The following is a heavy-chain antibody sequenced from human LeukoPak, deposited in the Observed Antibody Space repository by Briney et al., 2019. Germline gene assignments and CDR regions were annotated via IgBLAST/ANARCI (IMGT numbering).Heavy chain of an antibody. CDR1: GGSISSSTYY. CDR2: IYYTGST. Sequence: SETLSLTCTVSGGSISSSTYYWGWIRQPPGKGLEWIGSIYYTGSTYYNPSLKSRVTISVDTSKNQFSLKLSSVTAADTDGYYCGRQGLNPWGQGTLVTVSS. V-gene: IGHV4-39*01. J-gene: IGHJ5*02. CDR3: GRQGLNP.